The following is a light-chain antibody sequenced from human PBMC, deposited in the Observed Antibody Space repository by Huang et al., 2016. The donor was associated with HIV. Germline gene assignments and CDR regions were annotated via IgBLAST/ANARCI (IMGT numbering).Light chain of an antibody. V-gene: IGKV3-20*01. Sequence: EIVLTQSPGTLSLSPGERATLSCRASQSLSSRFLAWYQQRPGRAPRHLISCASSRATGIPDRFSGSGSGTDFTLTISRLEPEDFAVYYCQQYETSPYTFGQGTKLEIK. CDR1: QSLSSRF. CDR3: QQYETSPYT. J-gene: IGKJ2*01. CDR2: CAS.